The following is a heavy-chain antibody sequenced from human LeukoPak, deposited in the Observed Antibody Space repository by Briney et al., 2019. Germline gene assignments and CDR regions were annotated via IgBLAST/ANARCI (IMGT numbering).Heavy chain of an antibody. CDR3: ARSSMVRGVNPFVY. Sequence: SQTLSLTCAVSGGSISGGGYSWSWIRQPPGKGLEWNGYIYHSGSTYYNPSLKSRVTISVARSKNQFTLKLSSVTAAGRGVYCCARSSMVRGVNPFVYWGQGALVTVSS. J-gene: IGHJ4*02. CDR2: IYHSGST. D-gene: IGHD3-10*01. CDR1: GGSISGGGYS. V-gene: IGHV4-30-2*01.